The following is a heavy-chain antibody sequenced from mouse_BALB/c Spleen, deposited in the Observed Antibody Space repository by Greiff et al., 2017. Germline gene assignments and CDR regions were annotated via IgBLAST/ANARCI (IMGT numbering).Heavy chain of an antibody. CDR3: ARSGNYRAMDY. D-gene: IGHD2-1*01. J-gene: IGHJ4*01. V-gene: IGHV1S137*01. Sequence: QVQLKESGAELVRPGVSVKISCKGSGYTFTDYAMHWVKQSHAKSLEWIGVISTYYGDASYNQKFKGKATMTVDKSSSTAYMELARLTSEDSAIYYCARSGNYRAMDYWGQGTSVTVSS. CDR1: GYTFTDYA. CDR2: ISTYYGDA.